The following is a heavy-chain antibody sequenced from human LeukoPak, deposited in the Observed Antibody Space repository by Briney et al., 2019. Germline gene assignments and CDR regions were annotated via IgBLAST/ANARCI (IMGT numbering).Heavy chain of an antibody. CDR2: INHSGTT. V-gene: IGHV4-34*01. J-gene: IGHJ5*02. CDR1: GGSSSGYY. CDR3: ARGRYYDIVTGRINWFDP. Sequence: KPSETLSLICGVYGGSSSGYYWSWIRQPPGKGLEWIGEINHSGTTNYNPSLKSRIIISEDTSKNQFSLKMSSVTAADTAMYYCARGRYYDIVTGRINWFDPWGQGTLVTVSS. D-gene: IGHD3-9*01.